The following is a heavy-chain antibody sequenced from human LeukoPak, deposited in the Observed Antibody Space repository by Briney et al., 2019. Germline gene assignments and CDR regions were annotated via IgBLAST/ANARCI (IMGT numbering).Heavy chain of an antibody. J-gene: IGHJ3*02. CDR3: ARVFTMVRGVIGAFDI. D-gene: IGHD3-10*01. CDR2: ISSSSSYV. CDR1: GFTFSSYS. Sequence: GGSLRLSCAASGFTFSSYSMNWVRQAPGKGLEWVSSISSSSSYVYYADSVKGRFTISRDNAKNSLYLQMNSLRAEDTAVYYSARVFTMVRGVIGAFDIWGQGTMVTVSS. V-gene: IGHV3-21*01.